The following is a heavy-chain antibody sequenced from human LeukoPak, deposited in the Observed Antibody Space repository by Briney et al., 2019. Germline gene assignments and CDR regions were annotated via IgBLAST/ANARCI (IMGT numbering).Heavy chain of an antibody. D-gene: IGHD5-18*01. CDR1: GGSISSSSYY. Sequence: SETLSLTCTVSGGSISSSSYYWGWIRQPPGKGLEWIGSIYYSGSTYYNPSLKSQVTISVDTSKNQFSLKLSSVTAADTAVYYCAGGGYSYGNFDYWGQGTLVTVSS. V-gene: IGHV4-39*01. CDR2: IYYSGST. J-gene: IGHJ4*02. CDR3: AGGGYSYGNFDY.